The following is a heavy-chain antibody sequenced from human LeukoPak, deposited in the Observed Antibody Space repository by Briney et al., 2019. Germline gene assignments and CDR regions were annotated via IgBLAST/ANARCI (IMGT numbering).Heavy chain of an antibody. D-gene: IGHD2-15*01. CDR2: ISWNSGSI. CDR1: GFTFDDYA. V-gene: IGHV3-9*01. CDR3: AKGPRWNWFDP. Sequence: GGSLRLSCAASGFTFDDYAMHWVRQAPGKGLEWVSGISWNSGSIGYADSVKGRFTISRDNAKNSLYLQMNSLRAEDTALYYCAKGPRWNWFDPWGQGTLVTVSS. J-gene: IGHJ5*02.